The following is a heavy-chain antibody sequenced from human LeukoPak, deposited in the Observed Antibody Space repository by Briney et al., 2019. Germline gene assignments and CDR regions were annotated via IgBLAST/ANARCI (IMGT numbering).Heavy chain of an antibody. CDR3: ARSSYYDSTYGMDV. J-gene: IGHJ6*02. Sequence: SETLSLTCAVSGGSISSSNWWSWVRQPPGKGLEWIGKIYHSGSTNYNPSLKSRVTISVDNSKNHFSLKLSSVTAADTAVYYCARSSYYDSTYGMDVWGQGTTVTVSS. CDR2: IYHSGST. CDR1: GGSISSSNW. D-gene: IGHD3-22*01. V-gene: IGHV4-4*02.